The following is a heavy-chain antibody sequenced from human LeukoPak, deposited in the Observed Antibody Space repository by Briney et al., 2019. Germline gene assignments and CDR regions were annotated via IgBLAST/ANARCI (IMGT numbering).Heavy chain of an antibody. CDR3: AADFAYCDSSGYYTLGAFDI. CDR1: GFTFSSYG. D-gene: IGHD3-22*01. Sequence: GRSLRLSCAASGFTFSSYGMHWVRQAPGKGLEWVAVIWYDGSNKYYSDSVKGRFTISRDNSKNTLYLQMNSLRAEDTAVYYCAADFAYCDSSGYYTLGAFDIWGQGTMVTVSS. J-gene: IGHJ3*02. V-gene: IGHV3-33*01. CDR2: IWYDGSNK.